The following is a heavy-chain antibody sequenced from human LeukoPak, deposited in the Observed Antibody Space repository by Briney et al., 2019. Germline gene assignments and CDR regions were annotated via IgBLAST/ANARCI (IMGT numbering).Heavy chain of an antibody. J-gene: IGHJ4*02. Sequence: GASVKVSCKASGYTFTSYGISWVRQAPGQGLEWMGWISAYNGNTNYAQKLQGRVTMTTDTSTSTAYMELRSLRSDDTAVYYCARGNGDGESMVRGVITKINDYWGQGTLVTVSS. CDR1: GYTFTSYG. D-gene: IGHD3-10*01. V-gene: IGHV1-18*01. CDR2: ISAYNGNT. CDR3: ARGNGDGESMVRGVITKINDY.